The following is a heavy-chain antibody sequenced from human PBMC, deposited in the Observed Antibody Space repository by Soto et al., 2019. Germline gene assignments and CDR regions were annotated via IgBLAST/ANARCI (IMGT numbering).Heavy chain of an antibody. CDR1: GFTFSSDA. V-gene: IGHV3-23*01. D-gene: IGHD1-1*01. CDR3: AKEVGTGATGGRGDY. CDR2: ISGSGGST. J-gene: IGHJ4*02. Sequence: EVQLLESGGGLVQPGGSLRLSCAASGFTFSSDAMSWVRQAPGKGMEWVSAISGSGGSTYYADSVKGRFTISRDNSKNTLDLQMNSMRAEDTAVYYCAKEVGTGATGGRGDYWGQGTVVTVSS.